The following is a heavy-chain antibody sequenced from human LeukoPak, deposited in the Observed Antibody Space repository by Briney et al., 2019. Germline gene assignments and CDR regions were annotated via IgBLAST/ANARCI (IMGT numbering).Heavy chain of an antibody. D-gene: IGHD6-13*01. CDR1: GGSISSYY. CDR2: IYYSGST. J-gene: IGHJ3*02. V-gene: IGHV4-59*08. CDR3: ARWRLAAAGRDAFDI. Sequence: SETLSLTCTVSGGSISSYYWSWIRQPPGKGLEWIGYIYYSGSTNYNPSLKSRVTISVDTSKNQFSLKLSSVTAADTAVYYCARWRLAAAGRDAFDIWGQGTMVTVSS.